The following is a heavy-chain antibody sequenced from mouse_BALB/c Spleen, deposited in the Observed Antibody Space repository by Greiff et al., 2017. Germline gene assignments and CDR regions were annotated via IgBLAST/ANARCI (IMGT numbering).Heavy chain of an antibody. CDR1: GFTFSSYA. CDR3: ARQGSSPAMDY. D-gene: IGHD1-1*01. CDR2: ISSGGSYT. J-gene: IGHJ4*01. Sequence: EVMLVESGGGLVKPGGSLKLSCAASGFTFSSYAMSWVRQTPEKRLEWVATISSGGSYTYYPDSVKGRFTISRDNAKNTLYLQMSSLRSEDTAMYYCARQGSSPAMDYWGQGTSVTVSS. V-gene: IGHV5-9-3*01.